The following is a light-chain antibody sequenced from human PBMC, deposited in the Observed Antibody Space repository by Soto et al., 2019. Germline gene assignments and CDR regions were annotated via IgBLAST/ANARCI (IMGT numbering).Light chain of an antibody. Sequence: QSVLTQPRSVSGSPGQSVTISCTGTSSDVGGYNYVSWYLQHPGKAPKVMFYDVSKRPSGVPDRFSGSKSGNTASLTISGLQSEDEADYYCCSFAGNYIYVFGTGTKVTVL. J-gene: IGLJ1*01. CDR2: DVS. CDR1: SSDVGGYNY. V-gene: IGLV2-11*01. CDR3: CSFAGNYIYV.